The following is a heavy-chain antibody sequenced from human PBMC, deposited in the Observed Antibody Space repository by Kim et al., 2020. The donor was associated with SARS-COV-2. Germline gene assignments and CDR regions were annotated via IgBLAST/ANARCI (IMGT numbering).Heavy chain of an antibody. CDR2: IYPGDSDT. D-gene: IGHD6-19*01. Sequence: GASLKISCKGSGYSFTSYWIGWVRQMPGKGLEWMGIIYPGDSDTRYSPSFQGQVTISADKSISTAYLQWSSLKASDTAMYYCARLYHPPGYSSGWPADYWGQGTLVTVSS. CDR1: GYSFTSYW. CDR3: ARLYHPPGYSSGWPADY. J-gene: IGHJ4*02. V-gene: IGHV5-51*01.